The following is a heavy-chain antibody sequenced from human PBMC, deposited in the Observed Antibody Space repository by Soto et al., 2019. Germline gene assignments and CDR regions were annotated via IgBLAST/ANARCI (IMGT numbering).Heavy chain of an antibody. J-gene: IGHJ4*02. D-gene: IGHD3-16*01. CDR1: GFNFSNYA. CDR2: ISGSGRGSRP. Sequence: GGSLRLSCVESGFNFSNYAVAWVRQAPGKGLEWVSSISGSGRGSRPYYADSVQGRFTISRDHSKNIVSLQMDSLRVDDTAVYYCTGERSLVSFLFDYWGPGTLVTVSS. V-gene: IGHV3-23*01. CDR3: TGERSLVSFLFDY.